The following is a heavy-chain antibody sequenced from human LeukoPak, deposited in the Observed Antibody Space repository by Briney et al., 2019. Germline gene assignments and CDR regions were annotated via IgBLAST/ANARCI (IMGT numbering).Heavy chain of an antibody. CDR1: GDSVSSNSVT. CDR2: TSYRSKWYN. V-gene: IGHV6-1*01. D-gene: IGHD6-25*01. Sequence: SQTLSLTCAISGDSVSSNSVTWNWNRQSPSKLLEWLRRTSYRSKWYNDYAVSVKRRITINPHTSKNQLSLQLNSVTPEDTAVYYCARRVGSGFDYWGQGALVTVSS. CDR3: ARRVGSGFDY. J-gene: IGHJ4*02.